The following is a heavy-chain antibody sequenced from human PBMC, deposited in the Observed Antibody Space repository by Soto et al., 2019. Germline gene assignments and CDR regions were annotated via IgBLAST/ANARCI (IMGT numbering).Heavy chain of an antibody. V-gene: IGHV3-23*01. Sequence: GGSLRLSCAASGFTFTYSAMSWVRQAPGKGLEWVSALGATGGSTYYADSVKGRFTISRDNSKNTLYLQMNSLRAEDTAVYYCAKETYYGSGSYAYFDYWGQGTLVTVSS. D-gene: IGHD3-10*01. J-gene: IGHJ4*02. CDR2: LGATGGST. CDR1: GFTFTYSA. CDR3: AKETYYGSGSYAYFDY.